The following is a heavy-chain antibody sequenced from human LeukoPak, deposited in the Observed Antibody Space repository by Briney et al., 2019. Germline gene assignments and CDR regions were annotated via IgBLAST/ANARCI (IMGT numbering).Heavy chain of an antibody. CDR1: GFTFSSYG. J-gene: IGHJ4*02. CDR2: IWYDGSNK. Sequence: GGSLRLSCAASGFTFSSYGMHWVRQAPGKGLEWVAVIWYDGSNKYYADSVKGRFTISRDNSKNTLYPQMNSLRAEDTAVYYCARDKYDSSGYYPFDYWGQGTLVTVSS. D-gene: IGHD3-22*01. CDR3: ARDKYDSSGYYPFDY. V-gene: IGHV3-33*01.